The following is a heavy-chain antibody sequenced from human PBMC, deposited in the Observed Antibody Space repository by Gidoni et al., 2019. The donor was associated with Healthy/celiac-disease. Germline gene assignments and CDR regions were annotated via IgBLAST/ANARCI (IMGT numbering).Heavy chain of an antibody. CDR3: ARRGSGRYFDY. J-gene: IGHJ4*02. D-gene: IGHD3-10*01. V-gene: IGHV4-38-2*01. CDR2: IYHSGST. CDR1: GYSISSGYY. Sequence: QVQLQESGPGLVKPSETLSLTCAVSGYSISSGYYWGWIRQPPGKGLEWIGSIYHSGSTYYNPALKSRVTISVETSKNQFSLKLSSVTAADTAVYYCARRGSGRYFDYWGQGTLVTVSS.